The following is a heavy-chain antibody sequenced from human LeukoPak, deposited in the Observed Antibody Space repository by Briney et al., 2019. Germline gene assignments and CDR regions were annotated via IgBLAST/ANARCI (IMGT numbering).Heavy chain of an antibody. CDR1: GGSISSYY. J-gene: IGHJ4*02. CDR3: ARDSPGIAASERRY. D-gene: IGHD6-13*01. V-gene: IGHV4-4*07. Sequence: SETLSLTCTVSGGSISSYYWSWIRQPAGKGLEWIGRIYTSGSTNYNPSLKSRVTMSVDTSKNQFSLKLSSVTAADTAVYYCARDSPGIAASERRYWGQGTLVTVSS. CDR2: IYTSGST.